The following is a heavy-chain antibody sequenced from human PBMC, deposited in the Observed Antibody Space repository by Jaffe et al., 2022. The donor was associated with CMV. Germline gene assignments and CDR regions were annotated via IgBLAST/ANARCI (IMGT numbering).Heavy chain of an antibody. V-gene: IGHV1-3*01. J-gene: IGHJ3*02. CDR1: GYTFTSYA. Sequence: QVQLVQSGAEVKKPGASVKVSCKASGYTFTSYAMHWVRQAPGQRLEWMGWINAGNGNTKYSQKFQGRVTITRDTSASTAYMELSSLRSEDTAVYYCARDSSGREGDSAFDIWGQGTMVTVSS. CDR2: INAGNGNT. D-gene: IGHD6-19*01. CDR3: ARDSSGREGDSAFDI.